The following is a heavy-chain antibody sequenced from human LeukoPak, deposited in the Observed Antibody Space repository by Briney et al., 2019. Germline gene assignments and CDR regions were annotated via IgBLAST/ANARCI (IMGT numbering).Heavy chain of an antibody. D-gene: IGHD3-3*01. CDR2: IYYSGST. V-gene: IGHV4-59*01. J-gene: IGHJ4*02. CDR1: GGSISSYY. Sequence: SETLSLTCTVSGGSISSYYWSWIRQPPGKGLEWIGYIYYSGSTNYNPSHKSRVTISVDTSKNQFSLKLSSVTAADTAVYYCARGSITIFGVVIDGYFDYWGQGTLVTVSS. CDR3: ARGSITIFGVVIDGYFDY.